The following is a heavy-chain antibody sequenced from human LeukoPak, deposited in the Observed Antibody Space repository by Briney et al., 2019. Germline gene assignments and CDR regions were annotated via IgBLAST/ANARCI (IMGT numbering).Heavy chain of an antibody. CDR1: GYSFTSYW. D-gene: IGHD1-7*01. J-gene: IGHJ6*02. V-gene: IGHV5-51*01. CDR3: ARGSITGTTVGYYYYGMDV. CDR2: IYPGDSDT. Sequence: PGESLKISCKGSGYSFTSYWIGWVRQMPGKGLEWMGIIYPGDSDTRYSPSFQGQVTISADKSISTAYLQWSSLKASDTAMYYCARGSITGTTVGYYYYGMDVWGQGTTVTVSS.